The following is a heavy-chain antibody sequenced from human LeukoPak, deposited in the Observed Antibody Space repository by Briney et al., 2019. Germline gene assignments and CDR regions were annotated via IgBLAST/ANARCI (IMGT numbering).Heavy chain of an antibody. V-gene: IGHV3-30*03. CDR1: GFTFSNYD. CDR3: ARDAPRTSRNRHYYYYYGMDV. CDR2: ISYDGSNQ. Sequence: GGSLRLSCAAPGFTFSNYDMHWVRQAPGKGLAWVASISYDGSNQYYGDSVKGRFTISRDNSKNTLYLQMNSLRAEDTAVYYCARDAPRTSRNRHYYYYYGMDVWGQGTTVTVSS. J-gene: IGHJ6*02. D-gene: IGHD3-3*02.